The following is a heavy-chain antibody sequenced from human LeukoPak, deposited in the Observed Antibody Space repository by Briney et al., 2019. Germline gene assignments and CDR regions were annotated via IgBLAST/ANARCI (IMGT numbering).Heavy chain of an antibody. CDR3: ARGGRIRRDFDY. CDR2: ISYDGSNK. Sequence: PGGSLRLSCAASGFTFSSYAMHWVRQAPGKGLEWVAVISYDGSNKYYADSVKGRFTISRDNSKNTLYLQMNSLKAEDTAVYYCARGGRIRRDFDYWGQGTLVTVSS. J-gene: IGHJ4*02. V-gene: IGHV3-30-3*01. CDR1: GFTFSSYA.